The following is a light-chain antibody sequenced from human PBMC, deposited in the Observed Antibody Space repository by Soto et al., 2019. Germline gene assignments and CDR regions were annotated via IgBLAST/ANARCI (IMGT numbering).Light chain of an antibody. CDR3: QQHDNWPRT. CDR2: GTS. V-gene: IGKV3-15*01. CDR1: QSVSSSY. Sequence: EIVLTQSPGTLSLSPGERATLSCRASQSVSSSYLAWYQQKPGQSPRLLIHGTSTRATGIPARFSGSGSGTEFTLTISSLQSEDSAVYYCQQHDNWPRTFGQGTKVDIK. J-gene: IGKJ1*01.